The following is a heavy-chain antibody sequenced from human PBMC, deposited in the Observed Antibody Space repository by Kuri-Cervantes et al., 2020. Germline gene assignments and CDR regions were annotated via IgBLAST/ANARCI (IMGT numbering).Heavy chain of an antibody. J-gene: IGHJ4*02. Sequence: GESLKISCAASGFSFSTGWMHWVRQTPGKGLVWLARMNSDGRTINYADSVRGRFTISRDNAENMLYLQMNSLRVEDTAVYYCARAGSYRFDFWGQGTLVTVSS. D-gene: IGHD3-10*01. V-gene: IGHV3-74*01. CDR1: GFSFSTGW. CDR3: ARAGSYRFDF. CDR2: MNSDGRTI.